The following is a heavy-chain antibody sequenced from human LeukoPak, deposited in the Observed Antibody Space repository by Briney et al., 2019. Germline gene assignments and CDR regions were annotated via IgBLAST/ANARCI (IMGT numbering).Heavy chain of an antibody. Sequence: ASVTVSCKASVYTFTSYGICWGRHAPGQGLEWRGFISAYNGNTNYAKKLQGRVTMTTDASTSTAYMELRSLRSDDTAVYYCARSWAAAGTMWDYWGQGTLVTVSS. J-gene: IGHJ4*02. D-gene: IGHD6-13*01. CDR1: VYTFTSYG. V-gene: IGHV1-18*01. CDR2: ISAYNGNT. CDR3: ARSWAAAGTMWDY.